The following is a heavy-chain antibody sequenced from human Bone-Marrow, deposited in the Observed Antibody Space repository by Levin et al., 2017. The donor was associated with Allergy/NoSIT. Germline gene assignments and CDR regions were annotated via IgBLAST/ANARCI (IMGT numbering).Heavy chain of an antibody. CDR3: AKMAAAPSGYFDF. J-gene: IGHJ4*02. V-gene: IGHV3-11*06. Sequence: GRFTISRDNAKNSLYLQMNSLRAEDTALYYCAKMAAAPSGYFDFWGQGILVTVSS. D-gene: IGHD6-13*01.